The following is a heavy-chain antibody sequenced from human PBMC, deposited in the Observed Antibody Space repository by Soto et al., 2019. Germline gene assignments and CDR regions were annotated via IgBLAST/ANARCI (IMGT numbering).Heavy chain of an antibody. J-gene: IGHJ4*02. Sequence: ASVKVSCKASGYTFTSYGISWVRQAPGQGLEWMGWISAYNGNTNYAQKLQGRVTMTTDTSTSTAYMELRSLRPEDTAVYYCAKDSYYYSRSGYYVFDSWGQGTLVTVSS. V-gene: IGHV1-18*01. CDR1: GYTFTSYG. D-gene: IGHD3-22*01. CDR2: ISAYNGNT. CDR3: AKDSYYYSRSGYYVFDS.